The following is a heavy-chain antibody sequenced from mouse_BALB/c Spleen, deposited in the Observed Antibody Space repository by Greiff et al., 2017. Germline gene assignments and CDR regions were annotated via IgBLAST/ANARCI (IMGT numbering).Heavy chain of an antibody. J-gene: IGHJ4*01. Sequence: EVQLVESGGGLVQPGGSRKLSCAASGFTFSSFGMHWVRQAPEKGLEWVAYISSGSSTIYYADTVKGRFPISRDNPKNTLFLQMTSLRSEDTAMYYCARSIYGNYDYAMDYWGQGTSVTVSS. CDR1: GFTFSSFG. D-gene: IGHD2-1*01. V-gene: IGHV5-17*02. CDR3: ARSIYGNYDYAMDY. CDR2: ISSGSSTI.